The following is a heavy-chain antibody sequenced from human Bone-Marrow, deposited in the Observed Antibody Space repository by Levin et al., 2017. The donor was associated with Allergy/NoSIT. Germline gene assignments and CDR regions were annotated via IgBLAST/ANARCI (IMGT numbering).Heavy chain of an antibody. CDR3: ARHQDRAEADAFDI. CDR2: ISSSGSTI. CDR1: GFTFSDYY. J-gene: IGHJ3*02. D-gene: IGHD3-22*01. V-gene: IGHV3-11*01. Sequence: GGSLRLSCAASGFTFSDYYMSWIRQAPGKGLEWVSYISSSGSTIYYADSVKGRFTISRDNAKNSLYLQMNSLRAEDTAVYYCARHQDRAEADAFDIWGQGTMVTVSS.